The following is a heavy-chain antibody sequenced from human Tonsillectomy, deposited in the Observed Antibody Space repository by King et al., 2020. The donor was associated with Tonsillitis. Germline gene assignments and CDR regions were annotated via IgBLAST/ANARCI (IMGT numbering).Heavy chain of an antibody. CDR2: ISAYGSSI. CDR3: AKDGSGSYSPDY. D-gene: IGHD3-10*01. J-gene: IGHJ4*02. Sequence: LQLVQSGGGLVQPGGSLRLSCAASGFTFSTYGMSWVRQAPGEGLEWVSAISAYGSSIFYADSVKGRFTISRDNSKNTLYLQMNSLRAEDPAVYYCAKDGSGSYSPDYWGQGTLVTVSS. V-gene: IGHV3-23*04. CDR1: GFTFSTYG.